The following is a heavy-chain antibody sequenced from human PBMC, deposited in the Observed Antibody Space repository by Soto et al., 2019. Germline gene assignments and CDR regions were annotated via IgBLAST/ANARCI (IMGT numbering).Heavy chain of an antibody. D-gene: IGHD3-10*01. CDR2: IRSNSYDGTT. CDR3: TRVITMVREGLFDP. V-gene: IGHV3-49*03. Sequence: PGGSLRLSCTASGFTFGDYAISWFRQAPGKGLEWVGFIRSNSYDGTTEYAASVKGRFTISRDDSKSIAYLQMNSLKTEDTAMYYCTRVITMVREGLFDPWGQGTLVTVSS. CDR1: GFTFGDYA. J-gene: IGHJ5*02.